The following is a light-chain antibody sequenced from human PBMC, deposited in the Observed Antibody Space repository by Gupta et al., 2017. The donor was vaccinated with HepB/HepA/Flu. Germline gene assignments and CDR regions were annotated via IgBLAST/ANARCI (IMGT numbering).Light chain of an antibody. CDR1: SSNVCRNK. J-gene: IGLJ2*01. Sequence: SVLSQSTSVSGTPGQSVTISCSGSSSNVCRNKVHWYQQLPGTAPKLLIYYNDERPSGVPDRISGSKSGTSAALAISGLQSEDEADDYCAAWDTSLNVVVFGGGTKLTVL. CDR2: YND. CDR3: AAWDTSLNVVV. V-gene: IGLV1-44*01.